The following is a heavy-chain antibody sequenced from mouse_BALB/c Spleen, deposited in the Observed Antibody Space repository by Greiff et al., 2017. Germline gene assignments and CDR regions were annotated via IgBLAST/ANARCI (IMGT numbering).Heavy chain of an antibody. CDR1: GYAFSSYC. CDR3: ARDGYYVDY. D-gene: IGHD2-3*01. V-gene: IGHV1-80*01. J-gene: IGHJ2*01. Sequence: QVQLKESGAELVRPGSSVKISCKASGYAFSSYCMNWVKQRPGQGLEWIGRIDPYDSETHYNQQFKDKAILTVDKSSSTAYMQLSSLTSEDSAVYYCARDGYYVDYWGQGTTLTVSS. CDR2: IDPYDSET.